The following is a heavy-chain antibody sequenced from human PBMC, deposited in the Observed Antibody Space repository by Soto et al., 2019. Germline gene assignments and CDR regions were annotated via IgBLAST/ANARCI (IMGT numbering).Heavy chain of an antibody. CDR1: GGSISSYY. J-gene: IGHJ6*03. D-gene: IGHD5-12*01. CDR2: IYYSGST. CDR3: ARTPTDIAPYYYYMDV. V-gene: IGHV4-59*08. Sequence: PSETLSLTCTVSGGSISSYYWSWIRQPPGKGLEWIGYIYYSGSTNYNPSLKSRVTISVGTSKNQFSLKLSSVTAADTAVYYCARTPTDIAPYYYYMDVWGKGTTVTVSS.